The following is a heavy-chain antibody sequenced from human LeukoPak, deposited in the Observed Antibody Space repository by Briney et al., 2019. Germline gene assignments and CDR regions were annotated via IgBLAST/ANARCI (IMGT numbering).Heavy chain of an antibody. D-gene: IGHD4-17*01. V-gene: IGHV1-2*02. CDR2: INPNSGGT. Sequence: GASVKVSCKASGYTFTGYYMHWVRQAPGQGLEWMGWINPNSGGTNYAQKFQGRDTMTRDTSISTAYMELSRLRSDDTAVYYCARTGDYTLGLIDYWGQGTLVTVSS. CDR3: ARTGDYTLGLIDY. J-gene: IGHJ4*02. CDR1: GYTFTGYY.